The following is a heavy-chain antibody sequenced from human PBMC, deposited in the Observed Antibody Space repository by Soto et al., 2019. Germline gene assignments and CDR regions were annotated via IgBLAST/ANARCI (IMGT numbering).Heavy chain of an antibody. D-gene: IGHD1-26*01. J-gene: IGHJ4*02. Sequence: ASVKVSCKASGYTFSSLTIHWVRQAPGQRLEWMGWINGGNGDTKYSQKFQGRVTMTRDTSTSTVYMELSSLRSEDTAVYYCARMFDGAMALGDWGQGTLVTVSS. CDR3: ARMFDGAMALGD. CDR2: INGGNGDT. V-gene: IGHV1-3*01. CDR1: GYTFSSLT.